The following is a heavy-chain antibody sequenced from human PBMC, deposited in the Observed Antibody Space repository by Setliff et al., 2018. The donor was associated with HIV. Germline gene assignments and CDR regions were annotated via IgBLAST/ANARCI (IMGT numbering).Heavy chain of an antibody. CDR2: IVPLVGFK. D-gene: IGHD1-26*01. J-gene: IGHJ4*02. CDR3: TRGHRDGRNHREEDY. CDR1: AGTFNNHA. Sequence: SVKVSCKAYAGTFNNHAISWVRQAPGKGLEWVGVIVPLVGFKKYAQKFQGRATITADASTTTVYLELSSLNSDDTAVYYCTRGHRDGRNHREEDYWGQGTLVTVSS. V-gene: IGHV1-69*10.